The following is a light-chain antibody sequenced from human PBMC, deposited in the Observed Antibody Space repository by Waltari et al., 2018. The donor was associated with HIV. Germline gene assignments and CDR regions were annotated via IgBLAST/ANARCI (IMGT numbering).Light chain of an antibody. CDR3: QQSHSNPSS. CDR2: RAS. V-gene: IGKV1-39*01. J-gene: IGKJ2*03. CDR1: QLINNY. Sequence: DIQMTQSPSSLSASVGDRVTITCRASQLINNYLNWYQQKPGKAPNLLIYRASTLQSGVPSMFSGSGIGTDFTLTISSLQPEDSATYYCQQSHSNPSSFGQGTNLAIK.